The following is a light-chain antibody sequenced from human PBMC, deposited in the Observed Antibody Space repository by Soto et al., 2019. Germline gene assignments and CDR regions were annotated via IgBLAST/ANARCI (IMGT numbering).Light chain of an antibody. CDR2: AAS. CDR1: XXXXXY. J-gene: IGKJ4*01. CDR3: QQSYSTPLT. Sequence: DIQMTQSPXXXXXXVGXXVXXXXXXXXXXXXYLNWYQQKPGKAPKLLIYAASSLQSGVPSRFSGSGSGTDFTLTISSLQPEDFATYYCQQSYSTPLTFGGGTKVEIK. V-gene: IGKV1-39*01.